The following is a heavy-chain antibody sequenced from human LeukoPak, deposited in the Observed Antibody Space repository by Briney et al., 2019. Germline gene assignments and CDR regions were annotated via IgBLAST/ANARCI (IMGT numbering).Heavy chain of an antibody. CDR3: GRRGVATIGGANY. Sequence: GGSLRLSCAASGFTFSSYAMHWVRQAPGKGLEWVAVISYDGSNKYYADSVKGRFTISRDNSKNTLYLQMNSLRAEDTAVYYCGRRGVATIGGANYWGQGTLVTVSS. D-gene: IGHD5-24*01. CDR2: ISYDGSNK. V-gene: IGHV3-30-3*01. J-gene: IGHJ4*02. CDR1: GFTFSSYA.